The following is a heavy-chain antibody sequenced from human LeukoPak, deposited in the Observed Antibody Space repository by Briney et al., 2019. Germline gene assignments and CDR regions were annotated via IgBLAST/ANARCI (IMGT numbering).Heavy chain of an antibody. CDR3: ARDPTSSMDWFDP. D-gene: IGHD6-6*01. J-gene: IGHJ5*02. CDR2: INPNSGGT. V-gene: IGHV1-2*02. Sequence: ASVKVSCKASGYTFTGYYMHWVRQAPGQGLEWMGWINPNSGGTNYAQKFQGRVTMTRDTSISTAYMELSRLGSDDTAVYYCARDPTSSMDWFDPWGQGTLVTVSS. CDR1: GYTFTGYY.